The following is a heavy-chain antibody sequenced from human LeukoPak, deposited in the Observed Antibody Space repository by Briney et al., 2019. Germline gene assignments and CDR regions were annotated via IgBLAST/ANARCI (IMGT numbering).Heavy chain of an antibody. CDR1: GYTFTSYV. CDR3: ARDQSRRAGPPD. J-gene: IGHJ4*02. Sequence: ASVKVSCKASGYTFTSYVISSVRQAPGQGLEWMGWISAYNGNTNYAQKLQCRVTMTTDTSTSTAYMELRSLRSDDTAVYYSARDQSRRAGPPDWGQGTLVTVSS. D-gene: IGHD6-19*01. V-gene: IGHV1-18*01. CDR2: ISAYNGNT.